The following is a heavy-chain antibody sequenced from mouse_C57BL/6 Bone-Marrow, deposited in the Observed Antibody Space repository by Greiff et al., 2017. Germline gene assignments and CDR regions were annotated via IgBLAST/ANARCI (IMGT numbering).Heavy chain of an antibody. CDR2: IWSGGST. J-gene: IGHJ2*01. D-gene: IGHD3-2*02. CDR1: GFSLTSYG. CDR3: ARNRGQLRYYLED. V-gene: IGHV2-2*01. Sequence: QVQLQQSGPGLVQPSQSLSITCTVSGFSLTSYGVDWVRQSPGKGLEWMGVIWSGGSTDYNAAFISRLSLSKDNSKSKVFIKRNSEKADDTARDYGARNRGQLRYYLEDWGKGTTLTVSS.